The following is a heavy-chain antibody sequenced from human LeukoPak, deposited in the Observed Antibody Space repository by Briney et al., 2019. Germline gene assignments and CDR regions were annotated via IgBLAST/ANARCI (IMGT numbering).Heavy chain of an antibody. CDR3: AKDRGYRDLDSVDI. V-gene: IGHV3-11*01. J-gene: IGHJ3*02. CDR2: LSSSGANI. CDR1: GFTFSDFY. Sequence: GGSLRLSCAASGFTFSDFYMSWIRQAPGKGLEWVSYLSSSGANIYYADSVKGRFTISRDNAKNSLYLQMNSLRAEDTALYYCAKDRGYRDLDSVDIWGQGTMVTVSS. D-gene: IGHD5-18*01.